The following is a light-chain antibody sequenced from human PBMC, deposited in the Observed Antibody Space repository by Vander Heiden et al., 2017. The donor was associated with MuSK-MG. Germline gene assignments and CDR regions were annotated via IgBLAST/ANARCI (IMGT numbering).Light chain of an antibody. V-gene: IGKV1-39*01. CDR2: GAS. CDR3: QQRDSTPRT. CDR1: QIISDY. J-gene: IGKJ1*01. Sequence: DIQLTQSPSSLSASVGDRVTITCRASQIISDYLNWYQQKPGKAPKLLIYGASTLQRGVPARFSGSGSGTDFTLTISSLQPEDFASYYCQQRDSTPRTFGQGTKVEMK.